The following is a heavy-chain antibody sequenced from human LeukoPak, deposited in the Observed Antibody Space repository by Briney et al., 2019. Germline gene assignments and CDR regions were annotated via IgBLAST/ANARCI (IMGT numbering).Heavy chain of an antibody. CDR1: GYTFTSYA. CDR2: INAGNGNT. V-gene: IGHV1-3*01. CDR3: ARDGDIVVVPAATYYYYYGMDV. D-gene: IGHD2-2*01. J-gene: IGHJ6*04. Sequence: ASVKVSCKASGYTFTSYAMHWVCQAPGQRLEWMGWINAGNGNTKYSQKFQGRVTITRDTSASTAYMELSSLRSEDTAVYYCARDGDIVVVPAATYYYYYGMDVWGKGTTVTVSS.